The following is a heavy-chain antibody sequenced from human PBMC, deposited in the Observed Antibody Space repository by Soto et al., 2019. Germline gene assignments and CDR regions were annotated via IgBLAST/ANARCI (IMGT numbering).Heavy chain of an antibody. CDR3: AKDDSSGYYYAYYFDY. Sequence: GGSLRLSCAASGFTFSSYGMHWVRQAPGKGLEWVAVISYDGSNKYYADSVKGRFTISRDNSKNTLYLQMNSLRAEDTAVYYCAKDDSSGYYYAYYFDYWGQGTLVTVSS. V-gene: IGHV3-30*18. D-gene: IGHD3-22*01. CDR1: GFTFSSYG. J-gene: IGHJ4*02. CDR2: ISYDGSNK.